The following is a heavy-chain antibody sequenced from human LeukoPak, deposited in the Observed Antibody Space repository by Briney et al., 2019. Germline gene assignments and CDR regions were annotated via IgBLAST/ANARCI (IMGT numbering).Heavy chain of an antibody. CDR1: GFTFSSYS. Sequence: GGSLRLSCAASGFTFSSYSMNWVRQAPGKGLEWVSSISSSSSYIYYADSVKGRFTISRDNAKNSLYLQMNSLRAEDTAVYYCARAPLAAAGGDYWGQGTLVTVSS. CDR2: ISSSSSYI. D-gene: IGHD6-13*01. V-gene: IGHV3-21*01. CDR3: ARAPLAAAGGDY. J-gene: IGHJ4*02.